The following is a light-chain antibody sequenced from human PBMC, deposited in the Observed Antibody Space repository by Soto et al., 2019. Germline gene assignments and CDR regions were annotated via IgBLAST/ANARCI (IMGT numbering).Light chain of an antibody. V-gene: IGLV1-44*01. CDR3: AAWDGSLKGVV. CDR1: SSNNGTNT. Sequence: QSVPTQAPSASGTPGQRVTISCSGSSSNNGTNTVNWYQQLPGTAPKLLIYNDDQRPSGVPDRFSGSKSDTSASLAISGLQSDDEADYYCAAWDGSLKGVVFGGGTKLTVL. J-gene: IGLJ2*01. CDR2: NDD.